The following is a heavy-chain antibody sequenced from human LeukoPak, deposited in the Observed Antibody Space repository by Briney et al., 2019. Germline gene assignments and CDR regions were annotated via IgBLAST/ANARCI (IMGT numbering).Heavy chain of an antibody. D-gene: IGHD4-17*01. Sequence: GGSLRLSCAASGFTFSSHWMHWVRQAPGKGLVWVSHINSDGSTTSYADSVKGRFTISRDNAKSTLYLQMNSLRAEDTAVYYCARETPYGDDYFDYWGQGTLVTVSS. CDR2: INSDGSTT. V-gene: IGHV3-74*01. CDR1: GFTFSSHW. CDR3: ARETPYGDDYFDY. J-gene: IGHJ4*02.